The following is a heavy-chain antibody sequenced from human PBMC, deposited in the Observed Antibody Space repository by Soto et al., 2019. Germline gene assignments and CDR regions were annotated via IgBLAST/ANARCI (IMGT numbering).Heavy chain of an antibody. Sequence: QVQLQESGPGLVKPSQTLSLTCTVSGGSISSGDYYWSWIRQPPGEGLEWIGYIYYSGSTYYNPSLKSRVTSSVDTSKKQLSLRLRSATAADTVVYYGARTPGMAGTVWFDPWGQGTLVTVSS. D-gene: IGHD6-19*01. CDR3: ARTPGMAGTVWFDP. J-gene: IGHJ5*02. CDR1: GGSISSGDYY. V-gene: IGHV4-30-4*01. CDR2: IYYSGST.